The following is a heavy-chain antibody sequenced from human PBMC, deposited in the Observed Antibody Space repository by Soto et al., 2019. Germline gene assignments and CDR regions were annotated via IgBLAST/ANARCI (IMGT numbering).Heavy chain of an antibody. Sequence: GGSLRLSCAASGFTFSNYAMHWVRQAPGKGLEWVAVISYDGSNKQYADSVKGRFTISRDNSRNTLDLQMNSLRAEDTVVYYCAKVIESYYDRHYAFDYWGQGTLVTVSS. J-gene: IGHJ4*02. CDR2: ISYDGSNK. CDR3: AKVIESYYDRHYAFDY. V-gene: IGHV3-30*18. CDR1: GFTFSNYA. D-gene: IGHD1-26*01.